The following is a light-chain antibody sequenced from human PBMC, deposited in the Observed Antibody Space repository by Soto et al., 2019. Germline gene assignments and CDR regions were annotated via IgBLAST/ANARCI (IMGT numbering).Light chain of an antibody. CDR3: AAWDDSLSVF. CDR1: TSNIGSNY. J-gene: IGLJ2*01. V-gene: IGLV1-47*02. Sequence: QSVLTQPPSASGTPGQKVTISCSGSTSNIGSNYVSWYQQLPGTAPKLLIYDNNQRPSGVPDRFSGSKSGTSASLAISGLRSDDEADYYCAAWDDSLSVFFGGGTKVTVL. CDR2: DNN.